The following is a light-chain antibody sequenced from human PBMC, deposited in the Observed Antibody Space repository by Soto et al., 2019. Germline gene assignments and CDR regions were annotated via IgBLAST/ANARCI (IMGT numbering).Light chain of an antibody. CDR3: SSYTNINTRACV. Sequence: QSALTQPASVSGSPGQSITISCTGTSGDIGSYNRVSWYQQHPGKAPKLIIYEVTGRPSGVSNRFSGSKSVNTASLTISGLQVEYEAEYYCSSYTNINTRACVFGTGTKVTVL. V-gene: IGLV2-14*01. CDR1: SGDIGSYNR. J-gene: IGLJ1*01. CDR2: EVT.